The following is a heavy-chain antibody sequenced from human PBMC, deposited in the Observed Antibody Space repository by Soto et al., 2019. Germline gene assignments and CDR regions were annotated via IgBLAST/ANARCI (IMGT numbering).Heavy chain of an antibody. CDR2: INPNSGGT. CDR1: GYTFTGYY. D-gene: IGHD6-13*01. J-gene: IGHJ6*02. CDR3: ASFSSSWYFNYYYGMDV. V-gene: IGHV1-2*02. Sequence: GASVKVSCKASGYTFTGYYMHWVRQARGQGLEWMGWINPNSGGTNYAQKFQGRVTMTRDTSISTAYMELSRLRSDDTAVYYCASFSSSWYFNYYYGMDVWGQGTTVTVSS.